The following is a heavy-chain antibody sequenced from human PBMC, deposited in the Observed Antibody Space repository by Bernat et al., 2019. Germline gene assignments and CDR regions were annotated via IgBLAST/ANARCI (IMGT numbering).Heavy chain of an antibody. V-gene: IGHV3-30-3*01. Sequence: QVQLVESGGGVVQPGRSLRLSCAASGFTFSSYAMHWVRQAPGKGLEWVAVISYDGSNKYYADSVKGRFTISRDNSKNTLYLQMNSLRAEDTAVYYCANRRQYCESGGDYPFDYWGQGTLVTVSS. CDR1: GFTFSSYA. CDR3: ANRRQYCESGGDYPFDY. D-gene: IGHD3-22*01. J-gene: IGHJ4*02. CDR2: ISYDGSNK.